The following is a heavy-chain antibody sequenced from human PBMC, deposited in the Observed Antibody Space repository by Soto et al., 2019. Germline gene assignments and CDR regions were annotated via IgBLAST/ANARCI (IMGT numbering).Heavy chain of an antibody. V-gene: IGHV3-30*09. Sequence: VELVESGGGVVQPGRSLRLSCAASGFTFSGYARHWVRQTPGKGLEWMAVISYDGSNKYYAGSVEGRFAISRDNSKNTLFLQMNSLRTEDTAIYYCARAEPAGFGVMTASHYYGMDVWGQGTTVTVSS. D-gene: IGHD3-3*01. CDR1: GFTFSGYA. CDR3: ARAEPAGFGVMTASHYYGMDV. CDR2: ISYDGSNK. J-gene: IGHJ6*02.